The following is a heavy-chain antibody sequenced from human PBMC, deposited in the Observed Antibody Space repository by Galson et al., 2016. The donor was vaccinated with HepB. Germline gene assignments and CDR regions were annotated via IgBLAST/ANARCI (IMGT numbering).Heavy chain of an antibody. V-gene: IGHV5-51*01. CDR2: FRPDDSDT. Sequence: QSGAEVKKPGESLKISCEGSGYTFSTSWIAWVRQRPGKGLEWMAIFRPDDSDTTYSPSFEGQVTVSADKSIRTAYLQWSSLKASDRGMYYCARQSSGYFDFWGQGTLVTVSS. CDR3: ARQSSGYFDF. D-gene: IGHD3-3*01. CDR1: GYTFSTSW. J-gene: IGHJ4*02.